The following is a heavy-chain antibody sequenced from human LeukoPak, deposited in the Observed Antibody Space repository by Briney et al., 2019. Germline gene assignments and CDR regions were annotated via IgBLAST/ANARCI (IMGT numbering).Heavy chain of an antibody. J-gene: IGHJ5*02. CDR3: ARGIWFPVKGGSFDP. Sequence: SQTLSLTCTVSGGSVNSGSYYWTWIRQPAGTGLEWIGRIYSTGSTNCSPSLKSRVTMSIDMSKNQFSLKLSSVTAADTAIYYCARGIWFPVKGGSFDPWGQGTLVIVSS. CDR1: GGSVNSGSYY. V-gene: IGHV4-61*02. CDR2: IYSTGST. D-gene: IGHD3-10*01.